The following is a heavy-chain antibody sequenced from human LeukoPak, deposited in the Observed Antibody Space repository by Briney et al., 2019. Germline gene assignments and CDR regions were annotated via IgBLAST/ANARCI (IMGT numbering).Heavy chain of an antibody. D-gene: IGHD5-12*01. CDR2: IYYSGST. Sequence: SETLSLTCTVSGGSISSGDYYWSWIRQPPGKGLEWIGYIYYSGSTYYNPSLRSRVTISVDTSKNQFSLKLSSVTAADTAVYYCAAYSGYDFYLWYWGQGALVTVSS. CDR1: GGSISSGDYY. CDR3: AAYSGYDFYLWY. V-gene: IGHV4-30-4*02. J-gene: IGHJ4*02.